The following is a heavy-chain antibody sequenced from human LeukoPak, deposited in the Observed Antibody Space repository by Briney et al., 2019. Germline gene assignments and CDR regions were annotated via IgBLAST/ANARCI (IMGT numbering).Heavy chain of an antibody. J-gene: IGHJ4*02. Sequence: PGGSLRLSCAASGFTFSSYGMHWVRQAPGKGLEWVAVIWYDGSNEYYADSVKGRFTISRDNSKNTLYLQMNSLRAEDTAFYYRARGLRWFDYWGQGTLVTVSS. V-gene: IGHV3-33*01. D-gene: IGHD4-23*01. CDR1: GFTFSSYG. CDR2: IWYDGSNE. CDR3: ARGLRWFDY.